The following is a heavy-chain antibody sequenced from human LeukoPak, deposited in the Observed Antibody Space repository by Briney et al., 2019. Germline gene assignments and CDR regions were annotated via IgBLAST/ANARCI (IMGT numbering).Heavy chain of an antibody. Sequence: PSETLSLTCTVSGGSISGYYWSWIRQPPAKGLEWIGYIYYSGSTNYNPAPKSRVTISEDTSKNQISLKLSSVTAADTAVYYCARVRGYYDSSGYDYWGQGTLVTVSS. CDR2: IYYSGST. D-gene: IGHD3-22*01. J-gene: IGHJ4*02. V-gene: IGHV4-59*01. CDR3: ARVRGYYDSSGYDY. CDR1: GGSISGYY.